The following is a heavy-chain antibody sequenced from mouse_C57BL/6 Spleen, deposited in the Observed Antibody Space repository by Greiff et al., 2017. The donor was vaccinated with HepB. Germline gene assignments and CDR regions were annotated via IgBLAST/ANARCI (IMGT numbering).Heavy chain of an antibody. V-gene: IGHV1-69*01. J-gene: IGHJ1*03. CDR1: GYTFTSYW. CDR3: ARSLPIYDGYLDV. CDR2: IDPSDSYT. D-gene: IGHD2-3*01. Sequence: QVQLKQPGAELVMPGASVKLSCKASGYTFTSYWMHWVKQRPGQGLEWIGEIDPSDSYTNYNQKFKGKSTLTVDKSSSTAYMQLSSLTSEDSAVYYCARSLPIYDGYLDVWGTGTTVTVSS.